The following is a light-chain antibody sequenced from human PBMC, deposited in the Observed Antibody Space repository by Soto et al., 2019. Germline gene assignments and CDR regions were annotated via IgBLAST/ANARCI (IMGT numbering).Light chain of an antibody. CDR3: LLSYNAAGV. V-gene: IGLV7-46*01. J-gene: IGLJ2*01. Sequence: QTVVTQEPSLTVSPGGTVTLTCGSSTGAVTSNHHPYWFQQKAGQAPRTLIYDTSNKHSWTPARFSGSLLGDKAALTLSGAQPESVAQDYCLLSYNAAGVFGGGTKLPVL. CDR1: TGAVTSNHH. CDR2: DTS.